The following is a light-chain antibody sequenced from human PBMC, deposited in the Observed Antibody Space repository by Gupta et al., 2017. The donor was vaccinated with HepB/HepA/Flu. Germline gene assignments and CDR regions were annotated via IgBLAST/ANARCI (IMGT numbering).Light chain of an antibody. J-gene: IGLJ3*02. CDR1: SLRNYY. CDR3: NSRDSSVNYLV. V-gene: IGLV3-19*01. Sequence: SSELTQDPAVSVTSGQTVRITCQGDSLRNYYASWYQQRPGQAPVLIFYYKNNRPSGIPDRFSGSRSGDTASLTITGAQAEDEAYYYCNSRDSSVNYLVFGGGTKLTVL. CDR2: YKN.